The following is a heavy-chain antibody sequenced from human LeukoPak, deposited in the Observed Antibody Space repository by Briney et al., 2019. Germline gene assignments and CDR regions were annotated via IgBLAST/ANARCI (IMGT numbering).Heavy chain of an antibody. D-gene: IGHD3-16*01. Sequence: ASVKVSCKASGYTFTGYYMHWVRQAPGQGLEWMGWINPNSGGTNYAQKFQGRVTMTRDTSISTAYMELSRLRSDDTAVYCCATSLAAPEIFDYWGQGTLVTVSS. CDR3: ATSLAAPEIFDY. J-gene: IGHJ4*02. V-gene: IGHV1-2*02. CDR2: INPNSGGT. CDR1: GYTFTGYY.